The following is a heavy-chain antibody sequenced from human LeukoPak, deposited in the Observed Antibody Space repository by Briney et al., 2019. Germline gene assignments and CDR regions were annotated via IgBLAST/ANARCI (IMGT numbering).Heavy chain of an antibody. D-gene: IGHD2-15*01. CDR3: ARDPQTSYCSGGSCYPDYYYMDV. CDR2: IYYSGST. CDR1: GGSISSGDYY. J-gene: IGHJ6*03. V-gene: IGHV4-30-4*08. Sequence: TLSLTCTVSGGSISSGDYYWSWIRQPPGKGLEWIGYIYYSGSTYYNPSLESRVTISVDTSKNQFTLKLSSVTAADTAVYYCARDPQTSYCSGGSCYPDYYYMDVWGKGTTVTVSS.